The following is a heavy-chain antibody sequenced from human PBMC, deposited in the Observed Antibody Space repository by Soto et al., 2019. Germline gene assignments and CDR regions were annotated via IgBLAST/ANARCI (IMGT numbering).Heavy chain of an antibody. D-gene: IGHD1-1*01. CDR1: GFTFDDYA. J-gene: IGHJ4*02. V-gene: IGHV3-7*03. Sequence: PGGSLRLSCAASGFTFDDYAMHWVRQAPGKGLEWVASINQYGSVKHYVDSVRGRFTISRDNAENSLFLQMNSLSADDTAVYYCARLTEAVTTFVYWGQGTPVTVSS. CDR2: INQYGSVK. CDR3: ARLTEAVTTFVY.